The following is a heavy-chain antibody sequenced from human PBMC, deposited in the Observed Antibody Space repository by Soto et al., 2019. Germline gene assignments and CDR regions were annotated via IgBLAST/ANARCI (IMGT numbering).Heavy chain of an antibody. CDR3: AKGFAGDYIWGSYRRHDAFDI. CDR1: GFTFSSYA. CDR2: ISGSGGST. V-gene: IGHV3-23*01. J-gene: IGHJ3*02. D-gene: IGHD3-16*02. Sequence: GGSLRLSCAASGFTFSSYAMSWVRQAPGKGLEWVSAISGSGGSTYYADSVKGRFTISRDNSKNTLYLQMNSLRAEDTAVYYCAKGFAGDYIWGSYRRHDAFDIWGQGTMVTVSS.